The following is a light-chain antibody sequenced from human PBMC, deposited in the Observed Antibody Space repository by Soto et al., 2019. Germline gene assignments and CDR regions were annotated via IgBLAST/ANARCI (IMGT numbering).Light chain of an antibody. CDR2: WAS. Sequence: DIVMTQSPDALAVSLGERATINCKSSQSGLYSPNNKNYLAWYQQKPGQPPKLLIYWASNRESGVPGRFSGSESQTDFNLTLDSLQAEDVAVYYCQQYHSAPQTFGQGTKVAIK. CDR3: QQYHSAPQT. CDR1: QSGLYSPNNKNY. V-gene: IGKV4-1*01. J-gene: IGKJ1*01.